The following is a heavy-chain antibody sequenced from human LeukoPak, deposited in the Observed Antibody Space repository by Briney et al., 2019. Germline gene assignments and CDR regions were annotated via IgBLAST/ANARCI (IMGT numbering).Heavy chain of an antibody. CDR1: GFTFSSYG. J-gene: IGHJ4*02. V-gene: IGHV3-53*01. Sequence: GGSLRLSCAASGFTFSSYGMHWVRQAPGKGLEWISVIYSGGSTYYADSVKGRFTISRDNSKNMLYLQMNSLRAEDTAMYYCARGSDYWGQGTLVTVSS. CDR3: ARGSDY. CDR2: IYSGGST.